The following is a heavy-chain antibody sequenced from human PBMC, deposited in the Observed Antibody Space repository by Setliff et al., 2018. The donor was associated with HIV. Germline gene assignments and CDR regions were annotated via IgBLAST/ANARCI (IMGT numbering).Heavy chain of an antibody. J-gene: IGHJ6*03. D-gene: IGHD2-15*01. CDR3: ARSLAYCSGGGWSSGNYYYMDV. CDR2: IFHAGST. V-gene: IGHV4-39*01. Sequence: SETLSLTCTVSGGSISGRSYYWGWIRQSPEKGLEWIGSIFHAGSTYCNPSLKSRVTLSVDTSENQYSLKLTSLIAADTAVYYCARSLAYCSGGGWSSGNYYYMDVWGKGTTVTVSS. CDR1: GGSISGRSYY.